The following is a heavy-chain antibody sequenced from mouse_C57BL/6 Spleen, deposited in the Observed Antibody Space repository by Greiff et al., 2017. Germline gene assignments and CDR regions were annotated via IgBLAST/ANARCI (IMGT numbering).Heavy chain of an antibody. J-gene: IGHJ3*01. D-gene: IGHD2-4*01. CDR3: AREGYDYGGAWFAY. V-gene: IGHV3-6*01. Sequence: VQLKQSGPGLVKPSQSLSLTCSVTGYSITSGYYWNWIRQFPGNKLEWMGNISYDGSNNYNPSLKNRISITRDTSKNQFFLKLNSVTTEDTATYYGAREGYDYGGAWFAYWGQGTLVTVSA. CDR1: GYSITSGYY. CDR2: ISYDGSN.